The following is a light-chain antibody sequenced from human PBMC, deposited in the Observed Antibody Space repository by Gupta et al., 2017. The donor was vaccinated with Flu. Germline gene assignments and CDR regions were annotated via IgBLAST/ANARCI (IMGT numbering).Light chain of an antibody. V-gene: IGKV4-1*01. CDR2: WAA. J-gene: IGKJ1*01. CDR1: ESVLYSENNKNV. CDR3: QQYYSTPRT. Sequence: DIVMTQSPDSLAVSPGERATIKCKSSESVLYSENNKNVLAWYQQKPGQSLMLLISWAAVREAGVPGRCSGSGSGTDFTLTISSLQAEDVAVYYCQQYYSTPRTFGQGTKVEI.